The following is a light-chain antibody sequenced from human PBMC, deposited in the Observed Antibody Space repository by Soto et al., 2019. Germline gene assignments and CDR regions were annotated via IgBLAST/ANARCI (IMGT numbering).Light chain of an antibody. CDR3: QQYNSMLS. J-gene: IGKJ4*01. Sequence: DIQMTQSPSSLSASVGDRVTIACQSSHDVSRNLNWFQQKPGEAPKLLIYDASNLERGVPSRFSASGSGTDFTFTISSLQPADVATYYCQQYNSMLSFGGGTEIELK. V-gene: IGKV1-33*01. CDR1: HDVSRN. CDR2: DAS.